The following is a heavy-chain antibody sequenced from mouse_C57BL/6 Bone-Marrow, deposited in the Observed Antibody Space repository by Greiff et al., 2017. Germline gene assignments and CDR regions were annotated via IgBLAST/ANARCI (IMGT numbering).Heavy chain of an antibody. Sequence: QVHVKQSGAELARPGASVKLSCKASGYNFTSYGISWVKQRTGQGLEWIGEIYPRSGNTYYNEKFKGKATLTADKSSSTAYMELRRLTSEYSAVYCCARGITTVGVDYWGQGTTLTVSS. CDR3: ARGITTVGVDY. V-gene: IGHV1-81*01. D-gene: IGHD1-1*01. J-gene: IGHJ2*01. CDR1: GYNFTSYG. CDR2: IYPRSGNT.